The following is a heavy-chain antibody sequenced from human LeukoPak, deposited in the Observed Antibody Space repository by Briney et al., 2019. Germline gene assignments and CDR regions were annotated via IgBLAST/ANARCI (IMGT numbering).Heavy chain of an antibody. CDR1: GYTFTSYA. Sequence: ASVKVSCKASGYTFTSYAMHWVRQAPGQRLEWMGWINAGNGNTKYSQKFQGRVTITRDTSASTAYMELSSRRSEDTDVYYCARGLYDSSGYCYFPHYWGQGTLVTVSS. CDR3: ARGLYDSSGYCYFPHY. J-gene: IGHJ4*02. V-gene: IGHV1-3*01. CDR2: INAGNGNT. D-gene: IGHD3-22*01.